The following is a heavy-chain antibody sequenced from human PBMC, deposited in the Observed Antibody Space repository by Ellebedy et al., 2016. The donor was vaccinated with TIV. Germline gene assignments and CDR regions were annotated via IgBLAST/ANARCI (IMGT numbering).Heavy chain of an antibody. V-gene: IGHV1-58*01. J-gene: IGHJ2*01. CDR1: GFTFTKSA. CDR3: AADSVVGPSASWYFDL. D-gene: IGHD2-15*01. Sequence: AASVTVSCKASGFTFTKSAVQWVRQARGQRLEWIGWNVVGSGNTHYAQKFQERVTITRDMSTSTAYMELSSLRSEDTAVYYCAADSVVGPSASWYFDLWGRGTLVTVSS. CDR2: NVVGSGNT.